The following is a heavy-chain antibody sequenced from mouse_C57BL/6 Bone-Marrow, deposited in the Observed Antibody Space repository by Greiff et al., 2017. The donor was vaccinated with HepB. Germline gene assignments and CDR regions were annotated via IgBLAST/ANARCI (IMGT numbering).Heavy chain of an antibody. J-gene: IGHJ1*03. CDR2: ISPGSGST. CDR3: ARYYGSSFWYFDV. CDR1: GYTFTSYW. V-gene: IGHV1-55*01. Sequence: QVQLQQSGAELVKPGASVKMSCKASGYTFTSYWITWVKQRPGQGLEWIGDISPGSGSTNYNEKFKSKATLTVDPSSSTAYMQLSSLTSEDSAVYYCARYYGSSFWYFDVWGTGTTVTVSS. D-gene: IGHD1-1*01.